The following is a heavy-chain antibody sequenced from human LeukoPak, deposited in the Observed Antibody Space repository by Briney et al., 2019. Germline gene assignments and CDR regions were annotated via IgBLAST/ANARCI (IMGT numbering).Heavy chain of an antibody. J-gene: IGHJ5*02. CDR3: ARAPGDGSSTVSWFDP. D-gene: IGHD6-6*01. CDR2: INHSGST. Sequence: AETLSLTCAVYGGSFSGYYWSWIRQPPGKGLEWIGEINHSGSTNYNPSLKSRVTISVDTSKNQFSLKLSSVTAADTAVYYCARAPGDGSSTVSWFDPWGQGTLVTVSS. CDR1: GGSFSGYY. V-gene: IGHV4-34*01.